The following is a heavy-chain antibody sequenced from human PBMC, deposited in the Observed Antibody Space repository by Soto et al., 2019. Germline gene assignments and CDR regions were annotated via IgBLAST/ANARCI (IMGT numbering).Heavy chain of an antibody. CDR3: ARVGLVVLAAISAFDI. CDR2: IYPGDSDT. V-gene: IGHV5-51*01. D-gene: IGHD2-15*01. CDR1: GYSFTSYW. Sequence: GESLKISCKGSGYSFTSYWIGWVRQMPGKGLEWMGIIYPGDSDTRYSPSFQGQVTISADKSISTAYLQWSSLKASDTAMYYCARVGLVVLAAISAFDIWGQGIMVTVSS. J-gene: IGHJ3*02.